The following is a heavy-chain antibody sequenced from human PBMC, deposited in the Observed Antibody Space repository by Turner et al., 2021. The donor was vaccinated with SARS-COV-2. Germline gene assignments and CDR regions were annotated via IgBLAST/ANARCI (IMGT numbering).Heavy chain of an antibody. CDR2: FDPEDGET. D-gene: IGHD5-12*01. CDR3: ATCRDGYNWGAFHI. J-gene: IGHJ3*02. CDR1: GYTLTELS. V-gene: IGHV1-24*01. Sequence: QVPRVQSGAEGKNLGAPVKVSCKVSGYTLTELSMHWVRQAPGKGLEWMGGFDPEDGETIYAQKFQGRVTMTEDTSTDTAYMELSSLRSEDTAVYYCATCRDGYNWGAFHIWGQGTMVTVSS.